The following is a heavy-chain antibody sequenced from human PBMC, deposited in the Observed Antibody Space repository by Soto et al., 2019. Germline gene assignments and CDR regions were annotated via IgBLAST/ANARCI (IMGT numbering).Heavy chain of an antibody. CDR2: MNPNSGNT. V-gene: IGHV1-8*01. Sequence: ASVKVSCKASGYTFTSYDINWVRQATGQGLEWMGWMNPNSGNTGYAQKFQGRVTMTRNTSISTAYMELSSLRSEDTAVYYCASISHYTMIGYYYGMDVWGQGTTVTAP. CDR1: GYTFTSYD. J-gene: IGHJ6*02. D-gene: IGHD3-10*02. CDR3: ASISHYTMIGYYYGMDV.